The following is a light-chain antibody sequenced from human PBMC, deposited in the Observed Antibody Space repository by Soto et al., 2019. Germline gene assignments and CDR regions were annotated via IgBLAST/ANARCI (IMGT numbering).Light chain of an antibody. CDR2: DVT. Sequence: QSALTQPRSVSGSPGQSVTISCTGTSNDVGGYDYVSWYQQYPGKAPTYILYDVTKRPSGVPDRFSGSKSDNTASLTISGLQADDEADYYCCSYAGNYTFFGGGTKLTVL. V-gene: IGLV2-11*01. CDR1: SNDVGGYDY. CDR3: CSYAGNYTF. J-gene: IGLJ2*01.